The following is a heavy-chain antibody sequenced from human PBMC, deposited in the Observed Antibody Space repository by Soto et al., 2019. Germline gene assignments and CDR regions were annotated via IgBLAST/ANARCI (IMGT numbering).Heavy chain of an antibody. Sequence: SETLSLTCTVSGYSIISGYHWAWIRQPPGKGLEWLGSVHYSGNTYYNPSLKSRLTISVDKSKNQFSPNLSSVTAADTAVYYCARQDRVVAEGRWFDPWGQGTLVTVSS. J-gene: IGHJ5*02. CDR2: VHYSGNT. V-gene: IGHV4-38-2*02. CDR3: ARQDRVVAEGRWFDP. CDR1: GYSIISGYH. D-gene: IGHD2-15*01.